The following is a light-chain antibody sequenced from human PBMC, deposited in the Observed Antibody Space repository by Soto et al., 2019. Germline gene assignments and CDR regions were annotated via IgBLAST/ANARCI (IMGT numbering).Light chain of an antibody. J-gene: IGLJ2*01. CDR2: EGS. V-gene: IGLV2-23*01. CDR1: SSDVGSYNL. Sequence: QSALTQPASVSGSPGQSITISCTGTSSDVGSYNLVSWYQQHPGKAPKLMIYEGSKRPSGVSNRFSGSKSGNTASLTLSGLQAEDEADYYCCSYAGSSTDVVFGGGTKVTVL. CDR3: CSYAGSSTDVV.